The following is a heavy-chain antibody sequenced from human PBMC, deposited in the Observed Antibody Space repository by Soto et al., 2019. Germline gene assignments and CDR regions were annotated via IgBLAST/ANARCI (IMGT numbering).Heavy chain of an antibody. V-gene: IGHV3-74*01. D-gene: IGHD3-16*01. Sequence: EVQLVESGGGLVQPGGSLRLYCAASGFTFSSYWMHWVRQAPGKGLVWVSNINSAGTTTTYADSVKGPFTISRDNAKNTLYLQINSLRAEETAVYYCARGDAGRGSTLVRHWGQGTRV. J-gene: IGHJ1*01. CDR3: ARGDAGRGSTLVRH. CDR1: GFTFSSYW. CDR2: INSAGTTT.